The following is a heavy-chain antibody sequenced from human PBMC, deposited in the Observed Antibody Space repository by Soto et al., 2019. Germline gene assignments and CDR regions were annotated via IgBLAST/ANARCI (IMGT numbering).Heavy chain of an antibody. CDR2: ISAYNGNT. V-gene: IGHV1-18*01. Sequence: ASLKVSCKASGYTFNSYGISWVRQAPGQGLEWMGWISAYNGNTNYAQNLQGRVTMTTDTSTSTAYMDLRSLRSDDAAVYYWARSSATVTRLFDYWGQGTLVTVSS. CDR3: ARSSATVTRLFDY. J-gene: IGHJ4*02. CDR1: GYTFNSYG. D-gene: IGHD4-17*01.